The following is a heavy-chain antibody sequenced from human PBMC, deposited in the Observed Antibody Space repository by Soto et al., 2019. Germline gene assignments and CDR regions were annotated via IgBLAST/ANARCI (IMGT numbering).Heavy chain of an antibody. D-gene: IGHD3-3*01. CDR2: INHSGST. CDR3: ARTNANDFWSGYRAWFDP. V-gene: IGHV4-34*01. J-gene: IGHJ5*02. Sequence: QVQLQQWGAGLLKPSETLSLTCAVYGGSFSGYYWSWIRQPPGKGLEWIGEINHSGSTNYNPSLKRRATISLDASRNQFSLKLSSATAADTAVYYCARTNANDFWSGYRAWFDPWGQGTLVPVSS. CDR1: GGSFSGYY.